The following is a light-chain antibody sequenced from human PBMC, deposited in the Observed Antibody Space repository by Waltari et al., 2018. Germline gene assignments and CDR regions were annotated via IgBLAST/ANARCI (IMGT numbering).Light chain of an antibody. J-gene: IGKJ1*01. CDR3: LQYDSFWT. Sequence: DIHMTQSPYTLSASVGDRVTITCRASQSVGSWLAWYQQKPGKAPDLLIYDASSLETGVPSRFSRSGSETEFTLTISSLQPDDAATYYCLQYDSFWTFGQGTEVQVK. CDR2: DAS. CDR1: QSVGSW. V-gene: IGKV1-5*01.